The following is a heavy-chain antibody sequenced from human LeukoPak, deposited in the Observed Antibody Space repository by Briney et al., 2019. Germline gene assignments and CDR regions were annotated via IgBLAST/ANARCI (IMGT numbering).Heavy chain of an antibody. CDR1: GFTFSSYW. CDR3: ARELRTFDS. CDR2: IKHNGNGK. V-gene: IGHV3-7*01. J-gene: IGHJ4*02. Sequence: GGSLRLSCAASGFTFSSYWMTWVRQAPGKGLEWVANIKHNGNGKNYVDSVEGRFTISRDNARNSLSLQMNSLRAEDTAVYYCARELRTFDSWGQGTLVTVSS. D-gene: IGHD3-16*01.